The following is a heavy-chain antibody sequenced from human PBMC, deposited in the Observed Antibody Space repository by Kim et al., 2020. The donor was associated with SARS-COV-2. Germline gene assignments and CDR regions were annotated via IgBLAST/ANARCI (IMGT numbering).Heavy chain of an antibody. D-gene: IGHD3-10*01. CDR2: ISYDGSNK. CDR1: GFTFSSYG. V-gene: IGHV3-30*18. CDR3: ANDITYYYGSGQN. Sequence: GGSLRLSCAASGFTFSSYGMHWVRQAPGKGLEWVAVISYDGSNKYYADSVKGRFTISRDNSKNTLYLQMNSLRAEDTAVYYCANDITYYYGSGQNWGQGTLVTVSS. J-gene: IGHJ4*02.